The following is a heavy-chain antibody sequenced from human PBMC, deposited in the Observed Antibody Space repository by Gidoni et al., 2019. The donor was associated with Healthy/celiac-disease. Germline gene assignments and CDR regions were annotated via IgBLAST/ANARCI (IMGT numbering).Heavy chain of an antibody. V-gene: IGHV1-69*09. D-gene: IGHD6-19*01. CDR1: GGPSSSYA. CDR2: IIPNLGIA. Sequence: QVQLVQSAAEVKKPGSSLTVSCKASGGPSSSYAISWVRQAPGQGLEWMGRIIPNLGIANYAQKFRGRVTITADKSTSTAYMELSSRRSEDTAVYYCARGRGHSSGWYLFDYWGQGTLVTVSS. J-gene: IGHJ4*02. CDR3: ARGRGHSSGWYLFDY.